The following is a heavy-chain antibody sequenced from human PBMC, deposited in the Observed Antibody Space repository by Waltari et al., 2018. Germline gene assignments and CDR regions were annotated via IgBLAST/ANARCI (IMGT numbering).Heavy chain of an antibody. D-gene: IGHD6-19*01. Sequence: QVQLQESGPGLVKPSETLSLTCTISGASVTKYYWSWIRQSPGKGLEWIGSIYHSGSTYYNPSLKSRVTISVDTSKNQFSLKLSSVTAADTAVYYCASRSSKSIAVDDYWGQGTLVTVSS. CDR2: IYHSGST. J-gene: IGHJ4*02. CDR1: GASVTKYY. CDR3: ASRSSKSIAVDDY. V-gene: IGHV4-59*08.